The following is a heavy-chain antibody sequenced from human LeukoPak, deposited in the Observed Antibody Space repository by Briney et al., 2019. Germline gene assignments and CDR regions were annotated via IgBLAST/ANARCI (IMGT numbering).Heavy chain of an antibody. J-gene: IGHJ4*02. CDR3: ARDKPYYYGSGSYPFDY. CDR1: GFTFSSST. CDR2: ISGTSSYI. D-gene: IGHD3-10*01. Sequence: GSLRLSCAASGFTFSSSTMNWVRQAPGKGLEWVSSISGTSSYIYYADSMKGRFTISRDNAKNSLYLQMNSLRPEDTAVYYCARDKPYYYGSGSYPFDYWGQGTLVTVSS. V-gene: IGHV3-21*01.